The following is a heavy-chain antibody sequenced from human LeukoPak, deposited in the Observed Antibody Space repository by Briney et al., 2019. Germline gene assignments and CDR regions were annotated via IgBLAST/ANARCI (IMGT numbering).Heavy chain of an antibody. CDR2: ISAYNGNT. V-gene: IGHV1-18*01. D-gene: IGHD4-17*01. CDR3: ARGVDTYDYGPNGMDV. Sequence: GASVKVSCKASGYTFTSYGISWVRQAPGQGLEWMGWISAYNGNTNYAQKLQGRVTMTTDTSTSTAYMELRSLRSDDTAVYYCARGVDTYDYGPNGMDVWGQGTTGTVSS. CDR1: GYTFTSYG. J-gene: IGHJ6*02.